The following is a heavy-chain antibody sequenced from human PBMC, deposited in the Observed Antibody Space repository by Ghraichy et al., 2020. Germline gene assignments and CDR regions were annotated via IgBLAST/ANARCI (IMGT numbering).Heavy chain of an antibody. J-gene: IGHJ6*04. D-gene: IGHD2-2*01. CDR3: ARVLSTGYCSSTSCLEV. CDR1: GYSFTNYG. CDR2: ISAYNGNT. V-gene: IGHV1-18*01. Sequence: ASVKVSCKASGYSFTNYGISWVRQAPGQGLEWMGWISAYNGNTKYAQKVQGRVTMTTDTSTSTADMELRSLRSDDTAVYYCARVLSTGYCSSTSCLEVWGKGTTVTVSS.